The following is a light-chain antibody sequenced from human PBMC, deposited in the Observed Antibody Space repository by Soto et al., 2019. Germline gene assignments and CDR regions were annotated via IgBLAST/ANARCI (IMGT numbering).Light chain of an antibody. CDR1: SSDVGSYNL. CDR2: EGS. J-gene: IGLJ2*01. V-gene: IGLV2-23*01. Sequence: QSGLTQPASVSGSPGQSTTISCTGTSSDVGSYNLVSWYQQHPGKAPKLMIYEGSKRPSGVSNRFSGSKSGNTASLTISGLQAEDEADYYCCSYAGSSFVVFGGGTKVTVL. CDR3: CSYAGSSFVV.